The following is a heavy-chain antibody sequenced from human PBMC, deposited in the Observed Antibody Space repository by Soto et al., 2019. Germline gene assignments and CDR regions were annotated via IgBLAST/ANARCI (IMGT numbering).Heavy chain of an antibody. CDR3: ARNSPHYYDSSGYYAGSGDFDY. Sequence: SGPTLVNPTQTLTLTCTFSGFSLNTSGVSVSWIRQPPGKALEWLARIDWDDDKFYSTSLKTRLTISKETSKNQVVLTMTNMDPVDTATYYCARNSPHYYDSSGYYAGSGDFDYWGQGTLVTVSS. CDR2: IDWDDDK. V-gene: IGHV2-70*17. CDR1: GFSLNTSGVS. J-gene: IGHJ4*02. D-gene: IGHD3-22*01.